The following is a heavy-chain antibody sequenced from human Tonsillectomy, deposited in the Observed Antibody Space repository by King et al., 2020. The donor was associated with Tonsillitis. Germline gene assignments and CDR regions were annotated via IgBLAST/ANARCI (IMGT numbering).Heavy chain of an antibody. D-gene: IGHD1-26*01. CDR1: GFTFSSYG. J-gene: IGHJ4*02. CDR3: AKDRWELRDFDY. CDR2: IRYDGSNK. V-gene: IGHV3-30*02. Sequence: VQLVESGGGVVQPGGSLRLSCAASGFTFSSYGMHWVRQAPGKGLEWVTFIRYDGSNKYYADSVKGRFTISRDNSKNTLYLQMNSLRAEDTAVYHCAKDRWELRDFDYWGQGTLVTVSS.